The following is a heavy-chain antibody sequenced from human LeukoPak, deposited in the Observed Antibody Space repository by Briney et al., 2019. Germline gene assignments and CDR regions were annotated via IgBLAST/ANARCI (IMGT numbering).Heavy chain of an antibody. CDR2: IYPGDSDT. D-gene: IGHD3-22*01. Sequence: GESLKISCKGSGYSFTSYWIGWVRQMPGKGLEWMGIIYPGDSDTRYSPSFQGQVTISADKSISTAYLQWSSLKASDTAMYYCARKRVDSSGFRLFDAFDILGQGTMVTVSS. V-gene: IGHV5-51*01. J-gene: IGHJ3*02. CDR1: GYSFTSYW. CDR3: ARKRVDSSGFRLFDAFDI.